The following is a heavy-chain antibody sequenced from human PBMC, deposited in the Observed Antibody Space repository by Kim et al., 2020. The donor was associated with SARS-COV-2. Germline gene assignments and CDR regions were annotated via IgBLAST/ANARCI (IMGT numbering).Heavy chain of an antibody. CDR1: GFTVSSYY. J-gene: IGHJ2*01. CDR2: IYNGGST. D-gene: IGHD5-18*01. Sequence: GGSLRLSCAASGFTVSSYYMSWVRQAPGKGLEWVSVIYNGGSTYYADYAKGRFTISRNNTKKTLYLQMNSMRAEETAVYYCAREGADTAMAPGSWYFDLLGPGTLVTVSS. CDR3: AREGADTAMAPGSWYFDL. V-gene: IGHV3-53*04.